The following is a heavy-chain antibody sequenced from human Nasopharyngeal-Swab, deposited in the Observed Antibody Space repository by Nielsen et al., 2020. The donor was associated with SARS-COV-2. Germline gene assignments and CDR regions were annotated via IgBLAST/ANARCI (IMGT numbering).Heavy chain of an antibody. CDR2: IYYSGST. D-gene: IGHD4-23*01. J-gene: IGHJ6*02. Sequence: WIRQPPGKGLEWIGSIYYSGSTYYNPSLKSRVTTSVDTSKNQFSLKLSSVTAADTAVYYCARGDAYGGNLYYGMDVWGQGTTVTVSS. V-gene: IGHV4-39*07. CDR3: ARGDAYGGNLYYGMDV.